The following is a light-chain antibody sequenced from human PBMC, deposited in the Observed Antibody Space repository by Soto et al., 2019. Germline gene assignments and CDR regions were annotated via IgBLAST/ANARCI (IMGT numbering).Light chain of an antibody. CDR1: QGIDTS. V-gene: IGKV1-5*03. J-gene: IGKJ5*01. CDR2: KAS. Sequence: DIQMTQSPSSVSASVGDRVTITCRASQGIDTSLAWYQQKPGKAPKLLIYKASSLESGVPSRFSGSGSGTDFTLTISRLEPQDFAMYYCQQYVISVTFGQGTRLEIK. CDR3: QQYVISVT.